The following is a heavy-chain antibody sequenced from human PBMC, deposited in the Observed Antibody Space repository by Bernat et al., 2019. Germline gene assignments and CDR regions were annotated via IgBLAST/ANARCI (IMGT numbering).Heavy chain of an antibody. CDR1: GFTVSSNY. D-gene: IGHD6-19*01. Sequence: EVQLVESGGGLVQPGGSLRLSCAASGFTVSSNYMSWVRQAPGKGLGWVSVIYSGGSTYYADSVKGRFTISRHNSKNTLYLQMSSLRAEDTAVYYCATWTNIAVAGTGAFDIWGQGTMVTVSS. CDR3: ATWTNIAVAGTGAFDI. V-gene: IGHV3-53*04. CDR2: IYSGGST. J-gene: IGHJ3*02.